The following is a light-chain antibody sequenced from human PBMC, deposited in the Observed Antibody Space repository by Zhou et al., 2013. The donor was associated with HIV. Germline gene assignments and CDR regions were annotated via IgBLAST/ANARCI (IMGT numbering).Light chain of an antibody. CDR3: QQSYSTPYS. J-gene: IGKJ2*03. V-gene: IGKV1-39*01. CDR1: QTISSY. CDR2: AAS. Sequence: DIQMTQFPFSLSASVGDTVTITCRASQTISSYLNWYQQKPGKAPKRLIYAASSLQSGVPSRFSGSGSGTDFTLTISSLQPEDFATYYCQQSYSTPYSFGQGTKLEIK.